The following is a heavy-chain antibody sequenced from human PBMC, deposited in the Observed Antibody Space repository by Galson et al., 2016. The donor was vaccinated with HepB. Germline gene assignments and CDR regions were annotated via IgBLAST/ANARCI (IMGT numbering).Heavy chain of an antibody. CDR1: GGSITSSNYY. V-gene: IGHV4-39*01. CDR3: ARQGHSSYRHYNPATYDS. D-gene: IGHD6-6*01. J-gene: IGHJ4*02. CDR2: IYYSGST. Sequence: ETLSLTCTVSGGSITSSNYYWAWIRQPPGQGLECIGTIYYSGSTYYKSSLKSRLSISVDTSKSQFPLNLNSVTAADTAVYYCARQGHSSYRHYNPATYDSWGLGTLVTVSS.